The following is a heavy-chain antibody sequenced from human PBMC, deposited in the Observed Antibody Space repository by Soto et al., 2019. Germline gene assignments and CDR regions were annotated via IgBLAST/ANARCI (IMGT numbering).Heavy chain of an antibody. V-gene: IGHV1-8*01. CDR1: GYTFTSYD. Sequence: ASVKVSCKASGYTFTSYDINWVRQATGQGLEWMGWMNPNSGNTGYAQKFQGRVTMTRNTSISTAYMELSSLRSEDTAVYYCARSTYYDSSGYEGWYFDLWGRGTLVTVSS. D-gene: IGHD3-22*01. CDR2: MNPNSGNT. J-gene: IGHJ2*01. CDR3: ARSTYYDSSGYEGWYFDL.